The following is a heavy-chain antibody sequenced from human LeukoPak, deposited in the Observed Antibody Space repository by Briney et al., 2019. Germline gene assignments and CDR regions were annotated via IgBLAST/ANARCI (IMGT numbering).Heavy chain of an antibody. D-gene: IGHD4-17*01. V-gene: IGHV4-59*01. Sequence: PSETLSLNYIISGDTFKTYYWSWIRQPPGKGLEWIGCVYSSGSTKYDSYNPSLKSRATISVDPSENQFSLKLNSVTAADTALYYCARAGHYGEYGLDVWGQGTTVTVSS. CDR1: GDTFKTYY. CDR2: VYSSGST. CDR3: ARAGHYGEYGLDV. J-gene: IGHJ6*02.